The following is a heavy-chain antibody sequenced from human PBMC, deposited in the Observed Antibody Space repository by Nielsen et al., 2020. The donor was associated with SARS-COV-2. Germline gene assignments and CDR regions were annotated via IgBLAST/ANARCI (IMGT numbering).Heavy chain of an antibody. CDR3: ARFLTGEYFDY. D-gene: IGHD7-27*01. V-gene: IGHV1-46*01. Sequence: ASVKVSCQASGHTFTGYYMHWVRQAPGQGLEWMGIINPSGGSTSYAQKFQGRVTMTRDTSTSTVYMELSSLRSEDTAVYYCARFLTGEYFDYWGQGTLITVSS. CDR1: GHTFTGYY. CDR2: INPSGGST. J-gene: IGHJ4*02.